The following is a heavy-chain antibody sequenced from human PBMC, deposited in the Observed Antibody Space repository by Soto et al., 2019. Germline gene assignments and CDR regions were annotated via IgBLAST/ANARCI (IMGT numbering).Heavy chain of an antibody. CDR1: GYTFTGYY. V-gene: IGHV1-2*02. Sequence: QVQLVQSGAEVKKPGASVKVSCKASGYTFTGYYMHWVRQAPGQGLEWMGWVNPNSGGTNYAQKFQGRVTMTRDTSISTAYMELSRLRSDDTAVYYCARDSSSWYLEKMESDGMDVWGQGTTVTVSS. J-gene: IGHJ6*02. CDR2: VNPNSGGT. D-gene: IGHD6-13*01. CDR3: ARDSSSWYLEKMESDGMDV.